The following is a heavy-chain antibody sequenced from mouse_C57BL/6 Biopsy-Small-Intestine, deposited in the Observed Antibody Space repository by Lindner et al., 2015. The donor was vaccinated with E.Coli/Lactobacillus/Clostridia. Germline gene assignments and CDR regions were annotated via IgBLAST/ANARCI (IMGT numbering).Heavy chain of an antibody. CDR2: INPYSGGT. Sequence: VQLQESGPVLVKPGASVKMSCKASGYTFTDYYMNWVKQSHGKSLEWIGVINPYSGGTSYNQKFKGKATLTVDKSSSTAYMELRSLTSEDSAVYYCARGSGTVVYWYFDVWGTGTTVTVSS. D-gene: IGHD1-3*01. J-gene: IGHJ1*03. CDR1: GYTFTDYY. CDR3: ARGSGTVVYWYFDV. V-gene: IGHV1-19*01.